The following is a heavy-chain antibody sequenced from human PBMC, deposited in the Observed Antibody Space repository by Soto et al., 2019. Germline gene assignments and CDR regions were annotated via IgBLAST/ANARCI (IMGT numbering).Heavy chain of an antibody. D-gene: IGHD3-10*01. CDR3: ARPLMGSGQVDYYYYGMDV. CDR2: IYPGDSDT. V-gene: IGHV5-51*01. Sequence: GESLKISRKGSGYSFTSYWIGWVRQMPGKGLEWMGIIYPGDSDTRYSPSFQGQVTISADKSISTAYLQWSSLKASDTAMYYCARPLMGSGQVDYYYYGMDVWGQGTTVTVSS. J-gene: IGHJ6*02. CDR1: GYSFTSYW.